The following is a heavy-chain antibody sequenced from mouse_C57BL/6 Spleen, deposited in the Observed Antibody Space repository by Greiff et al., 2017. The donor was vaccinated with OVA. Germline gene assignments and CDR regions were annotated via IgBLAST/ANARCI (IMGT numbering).Heavy chain of an antibody. J-gene: IGHJ4*01. V-gene: IGHV7-3*01. D-gene: IGHD2-4*01. Sequence: EVKLVESGGGLVQPGGSLSLSCAASGFTFTDYYMSWVRQPPGKALEWLGFIRNKANGYTTEYSASVKGRFTISRDNSQSILYLQMNALRAEDSATYYCASSITAGYYAMDYWGQGTSVTVSS. CDR1: GFTFTDYY. CDR2: IRNKANGYTT. CDR3: ASSITAGYYAMDY.